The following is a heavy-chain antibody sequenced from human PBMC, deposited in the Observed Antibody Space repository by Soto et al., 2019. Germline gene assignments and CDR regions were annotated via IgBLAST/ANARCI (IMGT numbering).Heavy chain of an antibody. J-gene: IGHJ6*03. CDR3: AIGSGFYYMDV. V-gene: IGHV4-34*01. CDR1: GGSFSNYY. D-gene: IGHD3-3*01. CDR2: INHSGST. Sequence: SETLSLTCAVYGGSFSNYYWTWIRQPPGKGLEWIGEINHSGSTNYNPSLESRVTISVDTSKNQFSLRLTSVSAADTATYYCAIGSGFYYMDVWNKGTTVTVSS.